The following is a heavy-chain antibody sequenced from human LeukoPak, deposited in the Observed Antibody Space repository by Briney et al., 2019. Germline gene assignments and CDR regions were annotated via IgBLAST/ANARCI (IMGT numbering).Heavy chain of an antibody. Sequence: GGSLRLSCAASGFTFSSYWMSWVRQAPGKGLEWVANIKQDGSEKYYVDPVKGRFTISRDNAKNSLYLQMNSLRAEDTAVYYCARTQHDYGDYRNWFDPWGQGTLVTVSS. J-gene: IGHJ5*02. D-gene: IGHD4-17*01. CDR2: IKQDGSEK. V-gene: IGHV3-7*01. CDR3: ARTQHDYGDYRNWFDP. CDR1: GFTFSSYW.